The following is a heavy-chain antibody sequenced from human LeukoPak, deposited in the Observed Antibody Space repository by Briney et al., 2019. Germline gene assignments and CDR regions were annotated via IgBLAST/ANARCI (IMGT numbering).Heavy chain of an antibody. V-gene: IGHV4-31*03. J-gene: IGHJ4*02. Sequence: SETLSLTCTVSGGSISSGGYYWSWIRQHPGKGLEWIGYIYYSGSTYYNPSLKSRVTISVDTSKNQFSLKPSSVTAADTAVYYCATQEFGETSNWGQGTLVTVSS. D-gene: IGHD3-16*01. CDR2: IYYSGST. CDR3: ATQEFGETSN. CDR1: GGSISSGGYY.